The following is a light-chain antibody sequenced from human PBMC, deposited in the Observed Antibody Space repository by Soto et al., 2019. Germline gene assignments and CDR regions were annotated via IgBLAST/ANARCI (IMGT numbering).Light chain of an antibody. CDR1: SSDVGRYSY. CDR3: SSYARNSTLV. Sequence: VLTQPASVSGSPGQSITISCTGTSSDVGRYSYVSWYQQHPGKAPKVMIYDVRNRPSGVSNRFSGSKSGNTASLTISGLQAEDGADYYCSSYARNSTLVFGSGTKVTVL. CDR2: DVR. J-gene: IGLJ1*01. V-gene: IGLV2-14*01.